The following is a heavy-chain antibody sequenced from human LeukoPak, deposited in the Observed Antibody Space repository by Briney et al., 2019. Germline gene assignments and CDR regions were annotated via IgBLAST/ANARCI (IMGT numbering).Heavy chain of an antibody. CDR1: GFTFDDYA. CDR2: INWDGGGT. D-gene: IGHD5-18*01. V-gene: IGHV3-43D*03. J-gene: IGHJ4*02. CDR3: AKDRGGYKYGSYYFDY. Sequence: PGGSLRLSRAASGFTFDDYAMHWVRQAPGKGLEWVSLINWDGGGTFYADSVKGRFTISRDNSKNSLFLQMNSLRAGDTALYYCAKDRGGYKYGSYYFDYWGQGTLVTVSS.